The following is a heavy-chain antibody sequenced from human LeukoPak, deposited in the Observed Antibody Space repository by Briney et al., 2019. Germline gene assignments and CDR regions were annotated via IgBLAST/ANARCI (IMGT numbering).Heavy chain of an antibody. CDR2: IIPILGIA. CDR1: GGTFSSYA. Sequence: SVKVSCKASGGTFSSYAISWVRQAPGQGLEWMGRIIPILGIANYAQKFQGRVTITADKSTSTAYMELSSLGSEDTAVYYCAGYYYDSSGYYLPYYFDYWGQGTLVTVSS. V-gene: IGHV1-69*04. D-gene: IGHD3-22*01. J-gene: IGHJ4*02. CDR3: AGYYYDSSGYYLPYYFDY.